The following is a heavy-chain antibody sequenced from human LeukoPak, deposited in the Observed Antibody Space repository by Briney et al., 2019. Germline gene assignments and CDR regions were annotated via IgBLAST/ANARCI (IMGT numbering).Heavy chain of an antibody. D-gene: IGHD1-14*01. CDR2: ISYDGSNK. V-gene: IGHV3-30*03. CDR3: ARSGDY. CDR1: GFTFSSYG. J-gene: IGHJ4*02. Sequence: GGSLRLSCAASGFTFSSYGMHWARQAPGKGLEWVAVISYDGSNKYYADSVKGRFTISRDNSKNTLYLQMNSLRAEDTAVYYCARSGDYRGQGTLVTVSS.